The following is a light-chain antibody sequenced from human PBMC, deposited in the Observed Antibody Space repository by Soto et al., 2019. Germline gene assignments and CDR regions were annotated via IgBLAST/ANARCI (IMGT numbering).Light chain of an antibody. V-gene: IGKV3-15*01. CDR1: QSLGGN. Sequence: EIVMTQSPATLAVSPGDTATLSCRASQSLGGNLAWYQQKPGQAPRLLIFRASTRAPGVPARFSASGSGTEFTLTISSLQSEDFAVYYCQQYNNWPRTFGQGTKLEIK. CDR2: RAS. J-gene: IGKJ2*02. CDR3: QQYNNWPRT.